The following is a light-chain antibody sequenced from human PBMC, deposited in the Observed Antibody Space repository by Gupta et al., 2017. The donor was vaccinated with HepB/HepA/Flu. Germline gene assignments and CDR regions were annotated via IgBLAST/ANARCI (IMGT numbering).Light chain of an antibody. V-gene: IGLV4-69*01. J-gene: IGLJ3*02. CDR1: SGHSNYA. CDR3: QTWGIGMRV. CDR2: VNSDGSH. Sequence: QVVLTQSPSASASLGASVKLTCTLSSGHSNYAIAWHQQQPEKGPRYLMKVNSDGSHSKGDGIPDRFSGSSSGAERYLTISSLQSEDEADYYCQTWGIGMRVFGGGTKLTV.